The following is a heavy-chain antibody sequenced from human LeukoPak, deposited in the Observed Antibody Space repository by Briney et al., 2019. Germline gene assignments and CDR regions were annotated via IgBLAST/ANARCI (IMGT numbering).Heavy chain of an antibody. J-gene: IGHJ4*02. D-gene: IGHD2-2*01. Sequence: PGGCLRLSCGVSGFPFSSYAMSWVRQARGKGWEWVSDLSGSGGSTYCADSVKGRFTISRDNFKNTLYLQINSLRAEDTAVYYCAKGPKDIVVVPAAIYPDYWGQGTLVTVSS. CDR2: LSGSGGST. CDR1: GFPFSSYA. CDR3: AKGPKDIVVVPAAIYPDY. V-gene: IGHV3-23*01.